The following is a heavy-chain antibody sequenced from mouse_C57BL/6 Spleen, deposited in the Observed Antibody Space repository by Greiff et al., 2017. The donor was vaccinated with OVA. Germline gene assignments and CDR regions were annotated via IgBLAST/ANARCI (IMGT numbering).Heavy chain of an antibody. J-gene: IGHJ1*03. CDR2: IDPSDSYT. D-gene: IGHD1-1*01. CDR1: GYTFTSYW. V-gene: IGHV1-50*01. CDR3: ASGKDGSSPHWYFDV. Sequence: QVQLQQPGAELVKPGASVKLSCKASGYTFTSYWMQWVKQRPGQGLEWIGEIDPSDSYTKYNQKVKGKATLTVDTSSSTAYMQLSSLTSEDSAVYYCASGKDGSSPHWYFDVWGTGTTVTVSS.